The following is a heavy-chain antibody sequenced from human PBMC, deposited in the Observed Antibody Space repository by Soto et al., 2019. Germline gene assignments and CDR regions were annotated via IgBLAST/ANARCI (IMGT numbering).Heavy chain of an antibody. CDR1: GLTFSSYS. J-gene: IGHJ4*01. CDR2: ISSSSSYI. D-gene: IGHD3-3*01. V-gene: IGHV3-21*01. Sequence: EVQLVESGGGLVKPGGSLRLSCAASGLTFSSYSMNWVRQAPGKGLEWVSSISSSSSYIYYADSVKGRFTISRDNAKNSLYLQMNSLRAEDTAVYYCARDHRTIFGVVIPFDYWGQEPWSPSPQ. CDR3: ARDHRTIFGVVIPFDY.